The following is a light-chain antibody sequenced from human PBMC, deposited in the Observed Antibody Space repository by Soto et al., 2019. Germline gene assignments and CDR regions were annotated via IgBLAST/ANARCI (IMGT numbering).Light chain of an antibody. V-gene: IGLV1-47*01. Sequence: QSVLTQPPSASGTPGQRVTISCSGSSSNIGSNYVYWYQQLPGTAPKLLIYRNNQRPSGVPDRFSGSKSGTSASLAISGLRSEDEAYYYCAAWDDSLSCLVFGGGTKVTVL. J-gene: IGLJ2*01. CDR2: RNN. CDR1: SSNIGSNY. CDR3: AAWDDSLSCLV.